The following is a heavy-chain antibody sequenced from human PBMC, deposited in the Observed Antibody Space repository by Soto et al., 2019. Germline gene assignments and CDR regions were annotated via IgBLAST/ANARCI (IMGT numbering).Heavy chain of an antibody. J-gene: IGHJ5*02. V-gene: IGHV3-48*02. D-gene: IGHD1-26*01. Sequence: EVQLVESGGGLVQPGGSLRLSCAASGFTFSSYSMNWVRQAPGKGLEWVSYISSSSSTIYYADSVKGRFTISRDNAKNSLYLQMNSLRDEDTAVYYCARDSSGSYYLWWFDPWGQGTLVTVSS. CDR3: ARDSSGSYYLWWFDP. CDR2: ISSSSSTI. CDR1: GFTFSSYS.